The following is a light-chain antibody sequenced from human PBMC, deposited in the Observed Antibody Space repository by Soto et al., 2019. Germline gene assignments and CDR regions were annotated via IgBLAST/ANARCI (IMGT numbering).Light chain of an antibody. Sequence: DIQMTQSPSTLCASVGYRLTITCRASQSISSWLAWYQQKPGKAPKLLIFDASSLESGVPSRFSGSGSGTEFTLTISSLQPDDFATYYCQQYMSYSFGQGTKVDI. CDR1: QSISSW. V-gene: IGKV1-5*01. CDR3: QQYMSYS. J-gene: IGKJ1*01. CDR2: DAS.